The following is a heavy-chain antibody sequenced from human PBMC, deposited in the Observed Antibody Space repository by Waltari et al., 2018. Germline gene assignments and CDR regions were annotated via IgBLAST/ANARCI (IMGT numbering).Heavy chain of an antibody. Sequence: QVQLVQSGAAVKKPGSSVKVSCKASGGTFRRYAISCVRQAPGQGLEWMGGIIPIFGTANYAQKFQGRVTITADESTSTAYMELSSLRSEDTAVYYCARHGGYNYVGYWGQGTLVTVSS. D-gene: IGHD6-25*01. CDR2: IIPIFGTA. CDR1: GGTFRRYA. CDR3: ARHGGYNYVGY. V-gene: IGHV1-69*01. J-gene: IGHJ4*02.